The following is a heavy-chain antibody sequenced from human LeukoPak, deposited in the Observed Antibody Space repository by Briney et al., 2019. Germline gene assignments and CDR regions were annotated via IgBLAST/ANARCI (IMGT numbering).Heavy chain of an antibody. V-gene: IGHV4-39*07. CDR2: IYYSGST. Sequence: SETLSLTCTVSGGSISSSSYYWGWIRQPPGKGLEWIGSIYYSGSTYYNPSLKSRVTISVDTSKNQFSLKLSSVTAADTAVYYCARGREYYYDSSGADAFDVWGQGTMVTVSS. J-gene: IGHJ3*01. CDR3: ARGREYYYDSSGADAFDV. CDR1: GGSISSSSYY. D-gene: IGHD3-22*01.